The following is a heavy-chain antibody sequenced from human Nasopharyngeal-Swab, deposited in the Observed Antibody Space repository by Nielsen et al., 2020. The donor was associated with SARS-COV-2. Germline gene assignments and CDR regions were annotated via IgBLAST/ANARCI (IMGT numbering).Heavy chain of an antibody. CDR2: IYYSGST. J-gene: IGHJ6*02. V-gene: IGHV4-59*13. Sequence: SETLSLTCTVSGGSISSYYWSWIRQPPGKGLEWIGYIYYSGSTNYNPSLKSRVTISVDTSKNHFSLQLSSVTAADTAVYYCARDNSYVFWSGYPGLGMDVWGQGTTVTVSS. D-gene: IGHD3-3*01. CDR1: GGSISSYY. CDR3: ARDNSYVFWSGYPGLGMDV.